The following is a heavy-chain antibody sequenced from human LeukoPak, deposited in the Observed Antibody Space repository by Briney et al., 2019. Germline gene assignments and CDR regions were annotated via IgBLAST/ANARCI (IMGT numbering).Heavy chain of an antibody. Sequence: SVKVSCKASGGTFRKYALSWVRQGPGKGLEWMRGTTPIFGSAEYAQNFQGRVTVTTDESTSTAYMEMSSLRSDDTAVYYCAGALFHFDSSGYDMDGYDIWGQGTMVTVSS. CDR2: TTPIFGSA. D-gene: IGHD3-22*01. CDR1: GGTFRKYA. V-gene: IGHV1-69*05. CDR3: AGALFHFDSSGYDMDGYDI. J-gene: IGHJ3*02.